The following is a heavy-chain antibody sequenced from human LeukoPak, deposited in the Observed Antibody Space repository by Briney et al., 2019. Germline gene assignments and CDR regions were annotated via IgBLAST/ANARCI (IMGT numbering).Heavy chain of an antibody. CDR3: ARQSSSWSKVDY. J-gene: IGHJ4*02. CDR1: GGSISSSSYY. V-gene: IGHV4-39*01. CDR2: IYYSGST. Sequence: SETLSLTCTVSGGSISSSSYYWGWIRQPPGKGLEWSGSIYYSGSTYYNPSLKSRVTISVDTSKNQFSLKLSSVTAADTAVYYCARQSSSWSKVDYWGQGTLVTVSS. D-gene: IGHD6-13*01.